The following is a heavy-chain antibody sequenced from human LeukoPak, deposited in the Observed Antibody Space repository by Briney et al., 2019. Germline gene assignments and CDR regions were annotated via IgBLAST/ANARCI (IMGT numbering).Heavy chain of an antibody. D-gene: IGHD4-17*01. CDR3: ARGAVTTHDYYYYHGMDV. Sequence: AGGSLRLSCAASGFTFSSYDMHWVRQATGKGLEWVSAIGTAGDTYYPGSVKGRFTISGENAKNSLYLQMNSLRAGDTAVYYCARGAVTTHDYYYYHGMDVWGQGTTVTVSS. CDR1: GFTFSSYD. J-gene: IGHJ6*02. V-gene: IGHV3-13*01. CDR2: IGTAGDT.